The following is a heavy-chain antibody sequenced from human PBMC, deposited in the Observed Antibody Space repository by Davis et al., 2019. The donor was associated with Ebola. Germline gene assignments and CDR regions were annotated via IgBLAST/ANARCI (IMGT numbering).Heavy chain of an antibody. Sequence: PGGSLRLSCAVYGGSFSGYYWSWIRQPPGKGLEWIGEINHSGSTNYNPSLKSRVTISVDTSKNQFSLKLSSVTAADTAVYYCARGRYYFDYWGQGTLVTVSS. CDR2: INHSGST. J-gene: IGHJ4*02. CDR1: GGSFSGYY. V-gene: IGHV4-34*01. CDR3: ARGRYYFDY.